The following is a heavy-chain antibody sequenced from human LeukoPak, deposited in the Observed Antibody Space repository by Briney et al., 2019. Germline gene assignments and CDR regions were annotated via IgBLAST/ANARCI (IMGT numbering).Heavy chain of an antibody. CDR1: GFTVSSNY. D-gene: IGHD3-22*01. CDR2: IYSGGST. J-gene: IGHJ4*02. V-gene: IGHV3-66*02. Sequence: GGSLRLSCAASGFTVSSNYMSWARQAPGKGLEGVSVIYSGGSTYYADSVKGRFTISRDNSKNTLYLQMNSLRAEDTAVYYCARVLPVGYSSGYFFGYWGQGTLVTVSS. CDR3: ARVLPVGYSSGYFFGY.